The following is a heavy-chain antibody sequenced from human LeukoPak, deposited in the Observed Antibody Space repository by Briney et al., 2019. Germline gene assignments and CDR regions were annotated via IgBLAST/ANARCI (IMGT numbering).Heavy chain of an antibody. CDR3: ARDGGFGCSSTSCFYYYYMDV. D-gene: IGHD2-2*01. Sequence: GGSLRLSCAASGFTFSSFAMHWVRQAPGKGLEWVAVMSYDGGNKYFADSVRGRFTISRDNSKNTLYLQMNSLRAEDTAVYYCARDGGFGCSSTSCFYYYYMDVWGKGTTVTVSS. CDR1: GFTFSSFA. V-gene: IGHV3-30-3*01. J-gene: IGHJ6*03. CDR2: MSYDGGNK.